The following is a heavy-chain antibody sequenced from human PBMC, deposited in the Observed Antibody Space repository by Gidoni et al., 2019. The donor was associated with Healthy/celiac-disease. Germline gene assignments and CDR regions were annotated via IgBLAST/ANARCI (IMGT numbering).Heavy chain of an antibody. Sequence: QLQLQESGPGLVKPSETLSLTCTVSGGAISSSSYYWGWIRQPPGKGLGWIGSIYYSGSPYYNPSLKSRVTISVDTSKNQFSLKLSSVTAADTAVYYCARESSTVTPLFDYWGQGTLVTVSS. CDR3: ARESSTVTPLFDY. D-gene: IGHD4-17*01. V-gene: IGHV4-39*07. J-gene: IGHJ4*02. CDR1: GGAISSSSYY. CDR2: IYYSGSP.